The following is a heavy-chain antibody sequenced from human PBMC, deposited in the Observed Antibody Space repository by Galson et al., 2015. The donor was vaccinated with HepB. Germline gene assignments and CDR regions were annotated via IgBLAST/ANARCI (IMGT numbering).Heavy chain of an antibody. Sequence: SVKVSCKASGGTFSTSALNWVRQAPGQGLEWMEGIIPIFGTADYAQKFQGRVTIIADESTSTAYMELSSLRSEDTAVYYCARSITGTTLDYWGQGTLVTVSS. J-gene: IGHJ4*02. V-gene: IGHV1-69*13. CDR1: GGTFSTSA. CDR2: IIPIFGTA. CDR3: ARSITGTTLDY. D-gene: IGHD1-20*01.